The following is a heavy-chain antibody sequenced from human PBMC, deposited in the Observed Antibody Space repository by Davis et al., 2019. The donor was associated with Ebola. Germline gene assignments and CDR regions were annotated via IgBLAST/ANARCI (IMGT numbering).Heavy chain of an antibody. J-gene: IGHJ6*02. CDR1: GFTFSSYG. D-gene: IGHD2/OR15-2a*01. CDR2: IWYDGSNK. Sequence: GGSLRLSCAASGFTFSSYGMHWVRQAPGKGLEWVAVIWYDGSNKYYADSVKGRFTMSRDNAKNSLYLQMNSLRAEDMAVYYCARAGGSTTLTAPSMDVWGQGTTVTVSS. V-gene: IGHV3-33*03. CDR3: ARAGGSTTLTAPSMDV.